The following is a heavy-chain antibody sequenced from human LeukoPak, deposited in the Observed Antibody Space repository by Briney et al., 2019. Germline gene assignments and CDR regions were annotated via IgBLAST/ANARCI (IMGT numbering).Heavy chain of an antibody. V-gene: IGHV3-30*02. CDR2: IRYDGGAK. CDR3: ARVGYDPPSYYIDS. CDR1: GFTFSGYG. D-gene: IGHD3-22*01. J-gene: IGHJ4*02. Sequence: GGSLRLSCAAAGFTFSGYGMHWVRQAPGKGLEWVAFIRYDGGAKFYADSVKGRFTISRDNSRNTLFLQMNSLRPEDTAPYFCARVGYDPPSYYIDSWGQGILVTVSS.